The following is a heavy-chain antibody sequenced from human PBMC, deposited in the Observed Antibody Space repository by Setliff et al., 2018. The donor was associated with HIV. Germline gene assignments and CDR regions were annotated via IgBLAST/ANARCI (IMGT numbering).Heavy chain of an antibody. CDR3: AKRASYSFQI. V-gene: IGHV4-34*01. J-gene: IGHJ3*02. CDR2: INHSGST. D-gene: IGHD2-21*01. Sequence: SETLSLTCAVYGGSFSGYYWSWIRQPPGKGLEWFGEINHSGSTNYNPSLKSRVTISLDTSKNQLSLTLTSVTAADTAIYYCAKRASYSFQIWGRGTMVTVSS. CDR1: GGSFSGYY.